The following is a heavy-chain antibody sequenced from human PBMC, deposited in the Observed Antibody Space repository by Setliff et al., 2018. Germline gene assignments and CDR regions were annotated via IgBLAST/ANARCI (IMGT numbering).Heavy chain of an antibody. V-gene: IGHV4-61*02. CDR1: GGSISSGSYY. J-gene: IGHJ4*02. CDR2: IYVGGSA. Sequence: PSETLSLTCTVSGGSISSGSYYWTWIRQPAGKGLEWIGRIYVGGSANYNPSLKSRVTISVDTSKNQFSLKLSSVTAADTAVYYCARANKKLDVWGQGTLVTVSS. D-gene: IGHD6-13*01. CDR3: ARANKKLDV.